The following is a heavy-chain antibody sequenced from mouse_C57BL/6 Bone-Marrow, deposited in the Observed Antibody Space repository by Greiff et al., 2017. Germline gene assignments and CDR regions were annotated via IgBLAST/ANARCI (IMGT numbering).Heavy chain of an antibody. CDR2: IYPRSGNT. Sequence: VQLQQSGAELARPGASVKLSCKASGYTFTSYGISWVKQRTGQGLEWIGEIYPRSGNTYYNEKFKGKATLTVDKSSSTASMEHSSLTSEYSSGYFFASLGGYFYFDYWGQGTTLTVSS. V-gene: IGHV1-81*01. D-gene: IGHD2-3*01. CDR1: GYTFTSYG. CDR3: ASLGGYFYFDY. J-gene: IGHJ2*01.